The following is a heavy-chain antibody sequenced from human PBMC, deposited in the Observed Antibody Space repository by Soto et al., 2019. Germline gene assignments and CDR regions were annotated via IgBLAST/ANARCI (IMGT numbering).Heavy chain of an antibody. CDR1: GFTFSSYA. CDR2: ISGSGGST. J-gene: IGHJ6*03. CDR3: AKSKRYQLPHSEYYYYYYYMDV. V-gene: IGHV3-23*01. D-gene: IGHD2-2*01. Sequence: GGSLRLSCAASGFTFSSYAMSWVRQAPGKGLEWVSAISGSGGSTYYADSVKGRFTISRDNSKNTLYLQMNSLRAEDTAVYYCAKSKRYQLPHSEYYYYYYYMDVWGKGTTVTVSS.